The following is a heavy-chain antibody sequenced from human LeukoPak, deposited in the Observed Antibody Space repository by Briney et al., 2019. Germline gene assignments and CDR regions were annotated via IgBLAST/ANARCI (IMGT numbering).Heavy chain of an antibody. D-gene: IGHD4-17*01. CDR1: GYSFTSYW. CDR3: ATHNYGDYVAVFDP. Sequence: GESLKISCKGSGYSFTSYWISWVRQMPGKGLEWMGRIDPSDSYTNYSPSFQGHVTISADKSISTAYLQWSSPKASDTAMYYCATHNYGDYVAVFDPWGQGTLVTVSS. V-gene: IGHV5-10-1*01. CDR2: IDPSDSYT. J-gene: IGHJ5*02.